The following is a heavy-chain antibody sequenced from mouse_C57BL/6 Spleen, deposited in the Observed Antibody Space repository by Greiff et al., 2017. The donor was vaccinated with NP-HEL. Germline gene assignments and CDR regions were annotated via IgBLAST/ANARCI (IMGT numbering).Heavy chain of an antibody. Sequence: QVQLQQSGAELVMPGASVKLSCKASGYTFTSYWMHWVKQRPGQGLEWIGEIDPSDSYTNYNQKFKGKSTLTVDKSSSTAYMQLSSLTSEDSAVYYCARGRWLLWYFDVWGTGTTVTVSS. CDR2: IDPSDSYT. J-gene: IGHJ1*03. CDR1: GYTFTSYW. D-gene: IGHD2-3*01. V-gene: IGHV1-69*01. CDR3: ARGRWLLWYFDV.